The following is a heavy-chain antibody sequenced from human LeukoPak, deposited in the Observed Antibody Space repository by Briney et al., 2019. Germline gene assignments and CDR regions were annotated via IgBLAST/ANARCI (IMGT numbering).Heavy chain of an antibody. D-gene: IGHD1-26*01. V-gene: IGHV3-33*08. Sequence: GGSLRLSCAASGFTFSSYSMNWVRQAPGKGLEWVAVIWYDGSNKYYADSVKGRFTISRDNSKNTLYLQMNSLRAEDTAVYYCARKPPSGSYDYWGQGTLVTVSS. J-gene: IGHJ4*02. CDR1: GFTFSSYS. CDR2: IWYDGSNK. CDR3: ARKPPSGSYDY.